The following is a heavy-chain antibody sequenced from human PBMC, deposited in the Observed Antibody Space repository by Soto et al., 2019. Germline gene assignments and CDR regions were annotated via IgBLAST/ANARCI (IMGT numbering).Heavy chain of an antibody. CDR1: GFTFTSSA. CDR3: AADTHQTGINYYYYYGMDV. V-gene: IGHV1-58*02. J-gene: IGHJ6*02. CDR2: IVVGSGNT. Sequence: SVKVSCKASGFTFTSSAMQWVRQARGQRLEWIGWIVVGSGNTNYAQKFQERVTITRDMSTSTAYMELSSLRSEDTAVYYCAADTHQTGINYYYYYGMDVWGQGTTVTVSS.